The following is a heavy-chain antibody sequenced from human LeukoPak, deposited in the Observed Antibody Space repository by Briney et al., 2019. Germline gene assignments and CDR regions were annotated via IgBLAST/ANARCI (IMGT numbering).Heavy chain of an antibody. J-gene: IGHJ4*02. D-gene: IGHD3-10*01. CDR2: IYSGGST. CDR1: GFTFSSYA. CDR3: ARFTYYYGSGSSYFDY. Sequence: GGSLRLSCATSGFTFSSYAMSWVRQAPGKGLEWVSVIYSGGSTYYADSVKGRFTISRDNSKNTLYLQMNSLRAEDTAVYYCARFTYYYGSGSSYFDYWGQGTLVTVSS. V-gene: IGHV3-66*01.